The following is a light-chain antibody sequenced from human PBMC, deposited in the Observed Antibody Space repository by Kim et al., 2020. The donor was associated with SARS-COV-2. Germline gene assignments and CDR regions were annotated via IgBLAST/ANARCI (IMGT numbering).Light chain of an antibody. CDR2: DVS. Sequence: QSALTQPASVSGSPGQSITISCTGTSSDVGGYNYVSWYQQHPGRAPKLIIYDVSNRPSGVSNRFSASKSGNTASLTISGLQAEDEADYYCSSYTSSSTRVLFGGGTQLTVL. J-gene: IGLJ2*01. CDR1: SSDVGGYNY. V-gene: IGLV2-14*03. CDR3: SSYTSSSTRVL.